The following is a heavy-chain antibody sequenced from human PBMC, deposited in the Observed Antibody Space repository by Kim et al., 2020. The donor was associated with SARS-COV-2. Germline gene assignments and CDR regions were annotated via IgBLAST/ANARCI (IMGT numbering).Heavy chain of an antibody. CDR3: ARDVTYYDGSGRTTDGFDI. CDR2: ISFDGSYQ. D-gene: IGHD3-22*01. CDR1: GFTLSGYG. J-gene: IGHJ3*02. V-gene: IGHV3-33*05. Sequence: GGSLRLSCAASGFTLSGYGIHWIRQAPGKGLGWVAVISFDGSYQYYVDSVVGRFTISRDDSKNTLYLQMNSLGADDTAVYYCARDVTYYDGSGRTTDGFDIWGQGTKVTVSS.